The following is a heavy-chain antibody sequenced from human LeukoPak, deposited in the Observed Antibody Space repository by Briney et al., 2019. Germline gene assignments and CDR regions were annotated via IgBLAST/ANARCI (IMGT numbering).Heavy chain of an antibody. Sequence: GGSLRLSCAASGFTFSDYYMSWIRQAPGKGLEWVSTIKGIGPTTYYADSLKGRFTISRDKAKNSLFLQMSSLRADDTAIYYCARAGELRYMDVWGKGTAVTVSS. CDR2: IKGIGPTT. J-gene: IGHJ6*03. D-gene: IGHD3-16*01. V-gene: IGHV3-11*04. CDR3: ARAGELRYMDV. CDR1: GFTFSDYY.